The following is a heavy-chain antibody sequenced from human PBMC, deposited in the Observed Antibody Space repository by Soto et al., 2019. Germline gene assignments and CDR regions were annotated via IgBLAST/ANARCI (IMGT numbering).Heavy chain of an antibody. V-gene: IGHV4-34*01. CDR1: GGSFSGYY. J-gene: IGHJ6*02. Sequence: SETLSLTCAVYGGSFSGYYWSWIRQPPGKGLEWIGEINHSGSTNYNPSLKSRITISVDTSKNQFSLNLSFVTAADTAVYYCARNIRGYSGYDSGFPYGSYYYGMDVWGQGTTVTVSS. CDR3: ARNIRGYSGYDSGFPYGSYYYGMDV. CDR2: INHSGST. D-gene: IGHD5-12*01.